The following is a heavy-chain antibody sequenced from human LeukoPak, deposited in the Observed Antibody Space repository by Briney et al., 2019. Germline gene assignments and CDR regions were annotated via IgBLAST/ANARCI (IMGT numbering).Heavy chain of an antibody. D-gene: IGHD1-26*01. CDR2: ISGSDPGT. J-gene: IGHJ4*02. Sequence: GGSLRLSCAASGFTFNSYAMSWVRQAPGKGLEWVSAISGSDPGTYYADSVKGRFTISRDNSKNTLYLQMNSLKNEDTAVYYCATEVSGSFPTWGQGTLVTVSS. CDR1: GFTFNSYA. V-gene: IGHV3-23*01. CDR3: ATEVSGSFPT.